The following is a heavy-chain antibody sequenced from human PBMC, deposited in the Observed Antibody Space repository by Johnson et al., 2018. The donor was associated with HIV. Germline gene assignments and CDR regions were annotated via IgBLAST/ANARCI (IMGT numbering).Heavy chain of an antibody. CDR1: GFTFDDYG. J-gene: IGHJ3*02. CDR3: AKDRAIYSSRAVVAFDI. V-gene: IGHV3-20*04. CDR2: IYWNGGRT. D-gene: IGHD6-13*01. Sequence: VQLVESGGGVERPGGSLRLSCAASGFTFDDYGMSWVRQAPGKGLEWVSGIYWNGGRTVYAASVKGRFTISRDNAKNSLYLQKNSLRVEDTALYYCAKDRAIYSSRAVVAFDIWGQGTMVTVSS.